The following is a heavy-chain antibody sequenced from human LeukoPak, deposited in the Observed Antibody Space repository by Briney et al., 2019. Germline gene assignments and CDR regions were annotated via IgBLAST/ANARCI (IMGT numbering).Heavy chain of an antibody. D-gene: IGHD1-7*01. J-gene: IGHJ6*03. Sequence: PGGSLRLSCAASGFTFSSYAMTWVRQAPGKGLEWVSAISGSGGSTYYADSVKGRFPIPRNNSKNTLFLQMNSLRAEDTAVYYCAKRRGLELLYYYYMDVWGKGTTVTVSS. CDR2: ISGSGGST. CDR3: AKRRGLELLYYYYMDV. V-gene: IGHV3-23*01. CDR1: GFTFSSYA.